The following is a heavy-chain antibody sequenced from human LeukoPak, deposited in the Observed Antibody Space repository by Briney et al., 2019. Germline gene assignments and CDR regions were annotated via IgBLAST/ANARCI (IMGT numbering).Heavy chain of an antibody. D-gene: IGHD3-22*01. Sequence: SETLSLTCTVSGGSISSSSYYWGWIRQPPGKGLEWIGSIYYNGSTYYNPSLKSRVTISVDTSKNQFSLKLSSVTAADTAVYYCARADDSSGYALHWGQGTLVTVSS. CDR3: ARADDSSGYALH. V-gene: IGHV4-39*01. J-gene: IGHJ4*02. CDR2: IYYNGST. CDR1: GGSISSSSYY.